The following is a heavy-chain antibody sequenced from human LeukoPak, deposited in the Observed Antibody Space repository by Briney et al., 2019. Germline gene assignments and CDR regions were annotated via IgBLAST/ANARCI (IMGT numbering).Heavy chain of an antibody. Sequence: PSETLSLTCTVSGGSISSSSYYWGWIRQPPGKGLEWIGSIYYSGSTYYNPSLKSRVTISVDTSKNQFSLKLSSVTAADTAVYYCARQGSPITGTPRDVWGQGTTVNVSS. V-gene: IGHV4-39*01. J-gene: IGHJ6*02. CDR1: GGSISSSSYY. D-gene: IGHD1-7*01. CDR2: IYYSGST. CDR3: ARQGSPITGTPRDV.